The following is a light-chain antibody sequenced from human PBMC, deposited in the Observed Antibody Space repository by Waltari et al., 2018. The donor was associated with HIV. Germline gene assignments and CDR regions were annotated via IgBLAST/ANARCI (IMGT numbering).Light chain of an antibody. CDR3: CSYAGSYTFV. Sequence: QSALTQPRSVSGSTGQSVTIPCTGTSSDVGGSNYVSWYQQHPGKAPKLMIYDVTKRPSGVPDRFSGSKSGNTASLTISGLQAEDEADYYCCSYAGSYTFVFGGGTKVTVL. CDR1: SSDVGGSNY. CDR2: DVT. V-gene: IGLV2-11*01. J-gene: IGLJ2*01.